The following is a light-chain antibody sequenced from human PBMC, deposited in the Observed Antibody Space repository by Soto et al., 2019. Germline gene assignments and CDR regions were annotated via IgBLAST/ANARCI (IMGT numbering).Light chain of an antibody. CDR2: EAS. J-gene: IGLJ1*01. CDR3: SSYIDSTTFYV. CDR1: NTDFANNNL. V-gene: IGLV2-23*01. Sequence: QSVLTQPASVSEPPGQSLTISCTGNNTDFANNNLVSWFQQHPGRAPKLLIYEASRRSSGVSKRFSGSQSGNTASLTISGLEAEDEAIYYCSSYIDSTTFYVFGTGTKLTVL.